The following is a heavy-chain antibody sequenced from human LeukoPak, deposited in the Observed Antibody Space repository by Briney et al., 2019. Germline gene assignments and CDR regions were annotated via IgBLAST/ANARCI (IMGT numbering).Heavy chain of an antibody. V-gene: IGHV3-7*03. CDR3: ARDRLELRESVFDY. D-gene: IGHD1-7*01. CDR2: IKQDGSEK. Sequence: GGSLRLSCAASGFTFSSYWMSWVRQAPGKGLEWVANIKQDGSEKYYVDSVKGRFTISRDNAKNSLYLQMNSLRAEDTAVYYCARDRLELRESVFDYWGQGTLVTVS. CDR1: GFTFSSYW. J-gene: IGHJ4*02.